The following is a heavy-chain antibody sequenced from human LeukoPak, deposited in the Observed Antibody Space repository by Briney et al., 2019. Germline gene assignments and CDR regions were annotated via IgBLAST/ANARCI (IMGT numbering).Heavy chain of an antibody. CDR2: ISSTTSTI. D-gene: IGHD4-17*01. V-gene: IGHV3-48*04. Sequence: GGSLRLSCAASGFTFSSYSVNWVRQAPGKGLEWISYISSTTSTIYYADSVKGRFTISRDNAKNSLYLQLNSLRAEDTAVYYCARNVTYYGADWFDPWGQGTLVTVSS. CDR1: GFTFSSYS. CDR3: ARNVTYYGADWFDP. J-gene: IGHJ5*02.